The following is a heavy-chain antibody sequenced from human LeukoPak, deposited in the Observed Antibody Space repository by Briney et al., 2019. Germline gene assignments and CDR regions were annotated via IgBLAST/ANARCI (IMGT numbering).Heavy chain of an antibody. V-gene: IGHV1-2*02. CDR2: INPNSGGT. CDR1: GYTFTGYY. CDR3: ARDRGSSGWSPQNWFDP. Sequence: ASVKVSCKASGYTFTGYYMRWVRQAPGQGLEWMGWINPNSGGTNYAQKFQGRVTMTRDTSISTAYMELSRLRSDDTAVYYCARDRGSSGWSPQNWFDPWGQGTLVTVSS. D-gene: IGHD6-19*01. J-gene: IGHJ5*02.